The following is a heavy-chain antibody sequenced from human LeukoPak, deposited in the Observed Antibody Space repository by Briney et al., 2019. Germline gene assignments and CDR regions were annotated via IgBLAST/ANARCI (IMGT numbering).Heavy chain of an antibody. D-gene: IGHD3-10*01. CDR1: GGSVSSSIYY. Sequence: NTSETLSLTCTVSGGSVSSSIYYWGWIRQPPGKGLEWIGSIYHSGSTFYNPSLKSRVTISVDMSKNQFSLKLSSVTAADTAIYYCARDQDYYGSGSYGPDHWGQGTQVTVSS. CDR2: IYHSGST. J-gene: IGHJ4*02. V-gene: IGHV4-39*07. CDR3: ARDQDYYGSGSYGPDH.